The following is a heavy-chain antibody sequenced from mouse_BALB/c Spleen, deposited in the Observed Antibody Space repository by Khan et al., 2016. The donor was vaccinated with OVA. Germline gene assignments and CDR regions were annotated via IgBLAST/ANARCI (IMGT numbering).Heavy chain of an antibody. D-gene: IGHD1-1*01. Sequence: VQLKQSGPELVKPGASVKISCKASGYSFTGYFMNWVMQSHGKSLEWIGRINPHIGETFYNQKFKGKATLTVDESSSTAHMELRSLASEDSGVYYGARKNGSDFDYWGQGTTLTVSS. CDR3: ARKNGSDFDY. CDR1: GYSFTGYF. V-gene: IGHV1-20*02. CDR2: INPHIGET. J-gene: IGHJ2*01.